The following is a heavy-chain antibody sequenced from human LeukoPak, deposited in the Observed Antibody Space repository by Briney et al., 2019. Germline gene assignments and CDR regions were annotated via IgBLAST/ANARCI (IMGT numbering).Heavy chain of an antibody. J-gene: IGHJ5*02. V-gene: IGHV3-23*01. D-gene: IGHD3-3*01. CDR2: ISTGGEVT. CDR3: AKDDGVGSRNNWSDP. Sequence: GGSLRLSCAASGFTFSRYGMSWVRQAPGKGLEWVSVISTGGEVTYYADSVKGRFTISRDNSKNEVYMQMNSLRVEDTAVYYCAKDDGVGSRNNWSDPWGQGTLVTVSS. CDR1: GFTFSRYG.